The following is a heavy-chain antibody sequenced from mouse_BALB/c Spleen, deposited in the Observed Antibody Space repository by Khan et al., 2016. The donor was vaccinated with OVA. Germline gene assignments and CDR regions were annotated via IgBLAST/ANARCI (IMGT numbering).Heavy chain of an antibody. CDR2: INTYTGET. CDR3: ARSNSYWYFDV. Sequence: QIQLVQSGPELKKPGETVKISCKASGYTFTNYGMNWVKQAPGKGLKWMGWINTYTGETTYANDLKGRFAFSLENSASTAYLQINNLKNEDTATCFCARSNSYWYFDVWGAGTTVTVSS. J-gene: IGHJ1*01. D-gene: IGHD4-1*02. V-gene: IGHV9-3-1*01. CDR1: GYTFTNYG.